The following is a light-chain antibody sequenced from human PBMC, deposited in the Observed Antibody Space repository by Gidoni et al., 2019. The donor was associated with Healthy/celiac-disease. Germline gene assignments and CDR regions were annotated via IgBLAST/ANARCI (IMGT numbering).Light chain of an antibody. J-gene: IGLJ2*01. V-gene: IGLV2-14*01. CDR3: SSYTSSGTHVV. CDR1: SSDVGGYNY. CDR2: EVS. Sequence: SSLTPPAPVSCSPGQSITISCSGTSSDVGGYNYVSLYQQHPGKAPKLMIYEVSNRPSGVSNRFSGSKSGNTDALTISGLQDEEEDDYYCSSYTSSGTHVVFGGGTKLTVL.